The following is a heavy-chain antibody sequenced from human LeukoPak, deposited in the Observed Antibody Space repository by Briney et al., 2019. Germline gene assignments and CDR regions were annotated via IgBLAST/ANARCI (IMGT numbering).Heavy chain of an antibody. CDR3: AKGLSGGGQRGYFDY. D-gene: IGHD4-23*01. J-gene: IGHJ4*02. CDR2: ISNDGSNK. CDR1: GFIFSTYG. V-gene: IGHV3-30*18. Sequence: GGSLRLSCAASGFIFSTYGIHWVRQAPGKGLEGVAVISNDGSNKYYADSVKGRFTISRDNSKNTLYLQMNSLRAEDTAVYYCAKGLSGGGQRGYFDYWGQGTLVTVSS.